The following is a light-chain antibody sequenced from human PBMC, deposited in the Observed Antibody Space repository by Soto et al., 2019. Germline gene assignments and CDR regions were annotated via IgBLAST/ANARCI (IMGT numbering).Light chain of an antibody. CDR3: SSYTSSSNLYV. V-gene: IGLV2-14*01. CDR2: EVS. CDR1: ISDVGGYNY. J-gene: IGLJ1*01. Sequence: QSVLTQPASLSGSPGQSITISCTGTISDVGGYNYVSWYQQHPGKAPKLMIYEVSNRPSGVSNRFSGSKSGNTASLTISGLQAEDEADYYCSSYTSSSNLYVFGTGTKV.